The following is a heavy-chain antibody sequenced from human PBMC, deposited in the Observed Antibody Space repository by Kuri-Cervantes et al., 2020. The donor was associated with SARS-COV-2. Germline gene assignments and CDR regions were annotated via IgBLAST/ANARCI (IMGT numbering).Heavy chain of an antibody. Sequence: GGSLRLSCAASGFTFSSYAMHWVRQAPGKGLEYVSAISSNGGSTYYANSVKGRFTISRGNSKNTLYLQMGSLRAEDMAVYYCARMGEPYYMDVWGKGTTVTVSS. J-gene: IGHJ6*03. CDR3: ARMGEPYYMDV. CDR1: GFTFSSYA. CDR2: ISSNGGST. D-gene: IGHD3-16*01. V-gene: IGHV3-64*01.